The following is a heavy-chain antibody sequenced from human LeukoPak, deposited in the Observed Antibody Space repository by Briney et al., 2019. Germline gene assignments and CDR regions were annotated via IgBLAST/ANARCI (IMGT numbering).Heavy chain of an antibody. D-gene: IGHD5-24*01. CDR2: VYYSGTT. Sequence: SGPTLVKPSETLSLTCTVSGGSMNMYFWNWIRQSPEKGLEWIGYVYYSGTTKYNPSLKSRVTISVDLSKSQFALKLNSVTAADTAVYYCARHPSGRGWLQQGGWFDPWGQGTLVTVSS. CDR1: GGSMNMYF. CDR3: ARHPSGRGWLQQGGWFDP. V-gene: IGHV4-59*08. J-gene: IGHJ5*02.